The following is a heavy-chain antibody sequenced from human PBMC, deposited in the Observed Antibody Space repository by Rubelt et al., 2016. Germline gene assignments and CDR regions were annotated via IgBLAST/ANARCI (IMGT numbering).Heavy chain of an antibody. V-gene: IGHV4-34*01. J-gene: IGHJ5*02. CDR1: GGSFSGYY. CDR3: ARGGRYYGSGSYQRHNWFDP. D-gene: IGHD3-10*01. CDR2: INHSGST. Sequence: QVQLQQWGAGLLKPSETLSLTCAVYGGSFSGYYWSWIRQPPGKGLEWIGEINHSGSTNYNPSLKSRVTISGETSKNQFALKLSSGTAADTAVYYCARGGRYYGSGSYQRHNWFDPWGQGTLVTVSS.